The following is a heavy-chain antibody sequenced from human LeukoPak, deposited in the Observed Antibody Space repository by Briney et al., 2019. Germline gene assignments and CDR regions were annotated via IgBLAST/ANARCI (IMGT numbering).Heavy chain of an antibody. CDR3: VKAAAADLNDAFDI. D-gene: IGHD6-13*01. V-gene: IGHV3-9*01. Sequence: SLRLSCAASGFTFDDYAMHWVRQAPGKGLEWVSGISWNSGSIGYADSVKGRFTISRDNGKNSLYLQMNSLRAEDTALYYCVKAAAADLNDAFDIWGQGTMVTVSS. J-gene: IGHJ3*02. CDR1: GFTFDDYA. CDR2: ISWNSGSI.